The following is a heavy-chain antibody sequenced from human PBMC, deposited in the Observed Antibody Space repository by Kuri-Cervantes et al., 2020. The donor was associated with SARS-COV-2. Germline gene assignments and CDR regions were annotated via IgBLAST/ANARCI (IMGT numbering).Heavy chain of an antibody. CDR2: IRYDGSNK. V-gene: IGHV3-30*02. CDR1: GFTFSSYG. J-gene: IGHJ6*03. D-gene: IGHD3-3*01. Sequence: GESLKISCAASGFTFSSYGMHWVRQAPGKGLEWVAFIRYDGSNKYYADSVKGRFTVSRDNSKNTVYLQMNSLRAEDTAVYYCAKDGKKYYDYWSNLYANNAYRYYYMDVWGRGTTVTVSS. CDR3: AKDGKKYYDYWSNLYANNAYRYYYMDV.